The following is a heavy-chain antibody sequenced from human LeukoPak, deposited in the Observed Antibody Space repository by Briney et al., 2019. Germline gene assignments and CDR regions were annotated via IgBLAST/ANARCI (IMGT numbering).Heavy chain of an antibody. CDR1: GGSISSGGYS. D-gene: IGHD1-26*01. Sequence: SETLSLTCAVYGGSISSGGYSWSWIRQPPGKGLEWIGYIYHSGSTYYNPSLKSRVTISVDRSKNQFSLKLSSVTAADTAVYYCAREAGATYFDYWGQGTLVTVSS. J-gene: IGHJ4*02. CDR2: IYHSGST. CDR3: AREAGATYFDY. V-gene: IGHV4-30-2*01.